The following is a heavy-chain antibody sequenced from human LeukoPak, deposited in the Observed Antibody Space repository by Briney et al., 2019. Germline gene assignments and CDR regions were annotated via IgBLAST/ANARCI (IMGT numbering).Heavy chain of an antibody. V-gene: IGHV3-23*01. CDR2: ISGNGIST. Sequence: GGSLRLSCAASGFTYSSYAMSWVRQAPGKGLEWVSGISGNGISTHYADSVKGRFTISRDNSKNTLYLQMNSLRAEDTAVYYCAKDSMVRGTYWGQGTLVTVSS. D-gene: IGHD3-10*01. CDR1: GFTYSSYA. CDR3: AKDSMVRGTY. J-gene: IGHJ4*02.